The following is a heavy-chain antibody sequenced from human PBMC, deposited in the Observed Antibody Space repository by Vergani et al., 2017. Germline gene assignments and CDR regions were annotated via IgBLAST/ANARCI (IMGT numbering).Heavy chain of an antibody. CDR1: GFTFSSYA. CDR3: VKDIAASGNYLYFDL. D-gene: IGHD6-13*01. V-gene: IGHV3-9*01. Sequence: EVQLLESGGGLVQPGGSLRLSCAASGFTFSSYAMHWVRQAPGKGLEWVSGINWNSDSIAYADSVKGRFTISRDNAKNSLYLQMNSLRAEDTALYYCVKDIAASGNYLYFDLWGRGTLVTVSS. J-gene: IGHJ2*01. CDR2: INWNSDSI.